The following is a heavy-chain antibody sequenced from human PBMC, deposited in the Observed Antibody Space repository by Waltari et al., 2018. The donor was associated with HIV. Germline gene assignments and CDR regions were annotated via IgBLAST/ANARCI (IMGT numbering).Heavy chain of an antibody. Sequence: QVQLVQSGAEVKKPGASVKVSCKASGYTFTSYAMHWVRQAPGQRLEWMGWINAGNGNTKYSQKFQGRVTITRDTSASTAYMELSSLRSEDMAVYYCALGSGSSYYFDYWGPGTLVTVSS. V-gene: IGHV1-3*01. CDR1: GYTFTSYA. J-gene: IGHJ4*02. D-gene: IGHD1-26*01. CDR2: INAGNGNT. CDR3: ALGSGSSYYFDY.